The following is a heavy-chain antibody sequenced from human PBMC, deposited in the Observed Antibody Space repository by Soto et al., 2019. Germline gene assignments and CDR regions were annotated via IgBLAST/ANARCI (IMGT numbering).Heavy chain of an antibody. CDR2: ISGIGDNT. D-gene: IGHD3-10*01. V-gene: IGHV3-23*01. CDR1: GFTFNSSA. J-gene: IGHJ4*02. CDR3: AKDYYGSGGYSGPVDY. Sequence: PGWSLRLACEASGFTFNSSAMSWVRQAPGKGLEWVSAISGIGDNTYYADSVKGRFTISRDNSKNTLYLQMNSLRAEDTAVYYCAKDYYGSGGYSGPVDYWGQGTLVTVSS.